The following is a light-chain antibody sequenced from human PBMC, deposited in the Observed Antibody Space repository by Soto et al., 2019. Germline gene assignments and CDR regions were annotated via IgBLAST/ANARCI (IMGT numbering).Light chain of an antibody. Sequence: VLTQPPSVSGAPGQRVTISCTGSRSNIGAGYDVHWYQQLPGTAPKLLIYGNSNRPSGVPDRFSGSKSGTSASLAITGLQAEDEADYYCQSYDSSLSGYVFGTGTKLTVL. CDR3: QSYDSSLSGYV. V-gene: IGLV1-40*01. J-gene: IGLJ1*01. CDR1: RSNIGAGYD. CDR2: GNS.